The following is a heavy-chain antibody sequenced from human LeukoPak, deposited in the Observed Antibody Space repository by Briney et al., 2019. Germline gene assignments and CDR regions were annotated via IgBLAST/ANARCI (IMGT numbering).Heavy chain of an antibody. CDR3: ARVTAAAITFDY. Sequence: PSQTLSLTCTVSGGSISSGGYYWSWIRQHPGKGLEWIGYIYYSGSTYYNPSLKSRVTISVDTSKNQFSLKLSSVTAADTAVYYCARVTAAAITFDYWGQGTLVTVSS. J-gene: IGHJ4*02. CDR2: IYYSGST. CDR1: GGSISSGGYY. D-gene: IGHD6-13*01. V-gene: IGHV4-31*03.